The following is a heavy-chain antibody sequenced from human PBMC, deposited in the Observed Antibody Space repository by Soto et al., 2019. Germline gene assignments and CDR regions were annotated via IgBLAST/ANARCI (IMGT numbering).Heavy chain of an antibody. J-gene: IGHJ6*03. CDR1: GGSISSGGYY. D-gene: IGHD2-21*01. Sequence: SETLCLTCTVSGGSISSGGYYWSWLRHHPGKGLEWIGYIYYSGSTYYNPSLKRRVTISVDTSKNQFSLKLRSVTAADTAVYYCAINRVIAIRGGGDYNSIDVWGKGTMVTVSS. CDR2: IYYSGST. CDR3: AINRVIAIRGGGDYNSIDV. V-gene: IGHV4-31*03.